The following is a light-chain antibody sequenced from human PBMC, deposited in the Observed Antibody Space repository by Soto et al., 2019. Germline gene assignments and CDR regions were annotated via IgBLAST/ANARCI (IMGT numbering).Light chain of an antibody. CDR1: QSVSSSF. CDR3: QQYGSSPWT. J-gene: IGKJ1*01. CDR2: GAS. V-gene: IGKV3-20*01. Sequence: IVLTQSPGTLSLSQGEGATLSCRASQSVSSSFFAWYQQKPGQAPRLLIYGASSRPTGIPDRFSGSGSGTDVTLTISRLEPEDFAVYYCQQYGSSPWTVGQGTKVETK.